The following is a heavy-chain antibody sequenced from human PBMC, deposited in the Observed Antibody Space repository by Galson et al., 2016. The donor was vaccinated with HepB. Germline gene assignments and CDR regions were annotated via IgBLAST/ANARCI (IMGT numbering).Heavy chain of an antibody. D-gene: IGHD2-15*01. CDR1: GYTFTNYY. Sequence: SVKVSCKASGYTFTNYYMHWVRQVPGQGLEWMGIISPSGDITTYAQKFQGRVTMTSDTSTSTMYMVLSSLRSEDTAVYYCARDSLRSRGFDYWGQGTLVTVSS. CDR2: ISPSGDIT. CDR3: ARDSLRSRGFDY. V-gene: IGHV1-46*01. J-gene: IGHJ4*02.